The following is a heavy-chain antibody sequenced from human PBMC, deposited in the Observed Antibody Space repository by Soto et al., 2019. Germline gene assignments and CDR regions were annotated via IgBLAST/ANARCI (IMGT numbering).Heavy chain of an antibody. CDR2: ISGSGGST. Sequence: GGSLRLSCAASGFTFSSYAMSWVRQAPGKGLEWVSAISGSGGSTYYADSVKGRFTMSRDNSKNTLYLQMNSLRAEDTAVYYCASRKYSISSEYFQHWGQGTLVTVSS. V-gene: IGHV3-23*01. J-gene: IGHJ1*01. D-gene: IGHD6-6*01. CDR1: GFTFSSYA. CDR3: ASRKYSISSEYFQH.